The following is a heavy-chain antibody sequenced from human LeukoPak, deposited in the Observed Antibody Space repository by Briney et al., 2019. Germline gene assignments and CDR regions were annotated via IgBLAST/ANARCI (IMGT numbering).Heavy chain of an antibody. Sequence: GASVKVSCKVSGYTLTELSMHWVRQAPGKGLEWMGGFDPEDGETIYAQKFQGRVTMTEDTSTDTAYMELSSLRSEDTAVYYCATVGNIVVVPAAPDDAFDIWGQGTMVTVSS. J-gene: IGHJ3*02. CDR2: FDPEDGET. CDR3: ATVGNIVVVPAAPDDAFDI. CDR1: GYTLTELS. V-gene: IGHV1-24*01. D-gene: IGHD2-2*01.